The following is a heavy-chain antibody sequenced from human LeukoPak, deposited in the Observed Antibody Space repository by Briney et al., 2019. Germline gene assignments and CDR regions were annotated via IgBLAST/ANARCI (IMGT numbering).Heavy chain of an antibody. D-gene: IGHD1-26*01. CDR3: ATSKYSGSY. CDR2: INGSGGRI. Sequence: GASVKVSCKVSGYTLTELSMHWVRQAPGKGLEWVSAINGSGGRIYYGASVKGRFTISRDNSKNTLNLQMSSLRAEDTAVYYCATSKYSGSYWDQGTLVTVSS. J-gene: IGHJ4*02. CDR1: GYTLTELS. V-gene: IGHV3-23*01.